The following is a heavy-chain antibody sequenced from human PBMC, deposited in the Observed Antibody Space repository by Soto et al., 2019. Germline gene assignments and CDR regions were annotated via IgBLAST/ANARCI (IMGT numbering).Heavy chain of an antibody. CDR3: ARDARGTRGFDEMDI. Sequence: GGSEKVSCKGSRYMLTGYPIRWVRQAHGRGLEWMGWINPNSGDTEYAQNFQGRVTMTRDTSFNLVYMEMSGLMSDDTAVYYCARDARGTRGFDEMDIWGQGNTVTVSS. D-gene: IGHD3-9*01. J-gene: IGHJ6*02. CDR1: RYMLTGYP. V-gene: IGHV1-2*02. CDR2: INPNSGDT.